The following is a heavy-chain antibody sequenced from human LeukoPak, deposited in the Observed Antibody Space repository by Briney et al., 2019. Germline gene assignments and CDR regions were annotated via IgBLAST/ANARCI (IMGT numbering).Heavy chain of an antibody. V-gene: IGHV3-74*01. D-gene: IGHD6-19*01. CDR2: INTDGSST. J-gene: IGHJ4*02. Sequence: PGGSLRLSCSASGFTLSNYWIHWVRQAPGTGLVWVSRINTDGSSTNYADSVKGRFTVSRDNAKNSLYLQMNSLRAEDTAVYYCAQLSSGWYGYDYWGQGTLVTVSS. CDR1: GFTLSNYW. CDR3: AQLSSGWYGYDY.